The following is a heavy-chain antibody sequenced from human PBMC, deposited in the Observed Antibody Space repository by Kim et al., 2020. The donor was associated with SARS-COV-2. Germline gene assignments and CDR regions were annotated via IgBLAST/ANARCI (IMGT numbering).Heavy chain of an antibody. CDR3: ARVLGYYGSGSYPTFDFGY. J-gene: IGHJ4*02. CDR1: GFTFSSYA. CDR2: ISYDGSNK. D-gene: IGHD3-10*01. Sequence: GGSLRLSCAASGFTFSSYAMHWVRQAPGKGLEWVAVISYDGSNKYYADSVKGRFTISRDNSKNTLYLQMNSLRAEDTAVYYCARVLGYYGSGSYPTFDFGYWGQGTLVTVSS. V-gene: IGHV3-30-3*01.